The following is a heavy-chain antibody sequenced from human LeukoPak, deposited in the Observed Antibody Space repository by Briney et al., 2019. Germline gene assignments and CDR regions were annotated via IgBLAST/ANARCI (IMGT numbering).Heavy chain of an antibody. CDR1: GGSISSSSYY. J-gene: IGHJ4*02. Sequence: PSETLSLTCTVSGGSISSSSYYWGWIRQPPGKGLEWIESIYYSGSTYYNPSLKSRVTISVDTSKNQFSLKLSSVTAADTAVYYCARHRDRYYDGSPLNYWGQGTLVTVSS. CDR3: ARHRDRYYDGSPLNY. D-gene: IGHD3-22*01. V-gene: IGHV4-39*01. CDR2: IYYSGST.